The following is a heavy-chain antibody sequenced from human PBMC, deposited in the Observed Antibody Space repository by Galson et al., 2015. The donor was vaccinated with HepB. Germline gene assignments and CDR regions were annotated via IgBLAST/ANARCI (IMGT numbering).Heavy chain of an antibody. V-gene: IGHV3-23*01. D-gene: IGHD5-24*01. J-gene: IGHJ4*02. CDR2: ITSTADGT. CDR1: GFSFKNYA. Sequence: SLRLSCAASGFSFKNYAMSWVRQAPGKGLEWVSFITSTADGTKYADSVKGRFTISRDHSKNTLYLQLERLRVEDTAVYYCARCLRGYNSFDFWGQGALVTVSS. CDR3: ARCLRGYNSFDF.